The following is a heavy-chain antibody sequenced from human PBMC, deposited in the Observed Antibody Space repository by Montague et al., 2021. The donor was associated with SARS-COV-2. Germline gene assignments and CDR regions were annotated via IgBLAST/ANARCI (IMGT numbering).Heavy chain of an antibody. V-gene: IGHV4-34*01. CDR2: INHSGST. CDR1: GFTYSKYG. D-gene: IGHD2-2*01. Sequence: LRLSCAASGFTYSKYGVHWVRQAPGKGLEWIGEINHSGSTNYNPSLKSRVTISVDTSKNQFSLKLSSVTAADTAVYYCTREGYQVLWSDYYYYGMDVWGQGTTVTVSS. CDR3: TREGYQVLWSDYYYYGMDV. J-gene: IGHJ6*02.